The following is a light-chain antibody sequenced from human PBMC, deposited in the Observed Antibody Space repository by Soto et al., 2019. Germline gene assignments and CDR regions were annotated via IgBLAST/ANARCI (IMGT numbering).Light chain of an antibody. V-gene: IGKV3-15*01. Sequence: EVVMTQSPATLSVSPGERATLSCRASRSVSSNLAWYQQKPGQPPRLLIYGASTRATGIPARFSGSGPGTDFTLTISSLQSEDFAVYYCQQYDNWPPYTFGQGTKLEIK. CDR1: RSVSSN. CDR2: GAS. J-gene: IGKJ2*01. CDR3: QQYDNWPPYT.